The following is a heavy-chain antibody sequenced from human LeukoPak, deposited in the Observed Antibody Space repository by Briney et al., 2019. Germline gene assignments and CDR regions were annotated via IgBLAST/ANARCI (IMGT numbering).Heavy chain of an antibody. CDR1: GFTFSDYY. V-gene: IGHV3-11*01. Sequence: GGSLRLSCAASGFTFSDYYMSWIRQAPGKGLEWVSYISSSGSTIYYADSVKGRFTISRDNAKNSLYLQMNSLRAEDTAVYYCARDVTDPYSGSSRGYFDLWGRGTLVTVSS. J-gene: IGHJ2*01. CDR3: ARDVTDPYSGSSRGYFDL. D-gene: IGHD6-6*01. CDR2: ISSSGSTI.